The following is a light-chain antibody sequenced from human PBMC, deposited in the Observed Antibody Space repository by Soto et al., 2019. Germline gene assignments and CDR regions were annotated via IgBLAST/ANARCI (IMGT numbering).Light chain of an antibody. CDR1: SSDVGGYNY. CDR3: SSYAGTNKLGV. Sequence: SVLTQPPSASGSPGQSVTISCPGTSSDVGGYNYVSWYQQHPGKAPKLMIYEVSKRPSGVPDRFSGSKSGNTASLTVSGLQAEDEADYYCSSYAGTNKLGVFGTGTKVTVL. V-gene: IGLV2-8*01. CDR2: EVS. J-gene: IGLJ1*01.